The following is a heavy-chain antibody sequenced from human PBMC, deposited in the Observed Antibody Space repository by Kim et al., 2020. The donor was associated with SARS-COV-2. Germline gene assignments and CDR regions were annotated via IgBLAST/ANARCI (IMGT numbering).Heavy chain of an antibody. CDR3: ARSPLITMVRGIKRPFDY. J-gene: IGHJ4*02. CDR2: INHSGST. Sequence: SETLSLTCAVYGGSFSGYYWSWIRQPPGKGLEWIGEINHSGSTNYNPSLKSRVTISVDTSKNQFSLKLSSVTAADTAVYYCARSPLITMVRGIKRPFDYWGQGTLVTVSS. CDR1: GGSFSGYY. V-gene: IGHV4-34*01. D-gene: IGHD3-10*01.